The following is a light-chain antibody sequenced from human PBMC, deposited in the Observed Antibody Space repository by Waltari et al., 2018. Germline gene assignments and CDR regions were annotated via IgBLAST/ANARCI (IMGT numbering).Light chain of an antibody. CDR3: SSYTSSSTLL. CDR1: SSDVGGYNY. V-gene: IGLV2-14*01. CDR2: DVS. J-gene: IGLJ3*02. Sequence: QSALTQPASVSGSPGQSITISCTGTSSDVGGYNYVSWYQQHPGKAPKLIIYDVSKRTSGVSNRFSGSKSGNTASLTISGLQAEDEADFYCSSYTSSSTLLFGGGTKLTVL.